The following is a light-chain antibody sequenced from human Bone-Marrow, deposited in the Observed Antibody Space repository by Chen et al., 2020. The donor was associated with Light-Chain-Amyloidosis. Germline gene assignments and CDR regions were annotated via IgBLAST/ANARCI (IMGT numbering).Light chain of an antibody. Sequence: QSALTQPASVSGSPGQSITISCTGTSSDVGGDNHVSWYQQHPDTAPKLMIYEVTNRPSWVPARFSGSKSDNTASLTISGLQTAAEADYFCSAYTITNTLVFGSGTRVTVL. V-gene: IGLV2-14*01. CDR1: SSDVGGDNH. CDR2: EVT. CDR3: SAYTITNTLV. J-gene: IGLJ1*01.